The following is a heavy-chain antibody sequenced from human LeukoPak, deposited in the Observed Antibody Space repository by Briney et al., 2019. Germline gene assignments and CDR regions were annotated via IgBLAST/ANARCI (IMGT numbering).Heavy chain of an antibody. CDR1: GGSISSGGYY. J-gene: IGHJ4*02. CDR3: ARGIVRNFWWYFDY. Sequence: PSETLSLTCTVSGGSISSGGYYWSWIRQPPGKGLEWIGYIYHSGSTYYNPSLKSRVTISVDRSKNQFSLKLSSVTAADTAVYYCARGIVRNFWWYFDYWGQGTLVTVSS. CDR2: IYHSGST. V-gene: IGHV4-30-2*01. D-gene: IGHD2-8*02.